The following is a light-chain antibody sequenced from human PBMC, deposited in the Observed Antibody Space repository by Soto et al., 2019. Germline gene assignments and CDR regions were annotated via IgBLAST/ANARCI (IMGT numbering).Light chain of an antibody. CDR2: DVS. V-gene: IGLV2-14*01. CDR3: SSYTSSSTSYV. CDR1: NIDVGGYNY. Sequence: SVLTQPSSVSGSPGQSITISRPGTNIDVGGYNYVSWYQQHPGKAPKLMIYDVSNRPSGVSNRFSGSKSGNTASLTISGLQAEDEADYYCSSYTSSSTSYVFGTGTKVTV. J-gene: IGLJ1*01.